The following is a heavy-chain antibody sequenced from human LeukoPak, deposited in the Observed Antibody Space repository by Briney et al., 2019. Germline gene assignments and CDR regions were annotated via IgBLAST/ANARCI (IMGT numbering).Heavy chain of an antibody. J-gene: IGHJ4*02. V-gene: IGHV1-8*01. D-gene: IGHD2-2*01. CDR3: ARGLEFAPVPEHE. Sequence: ASVKVSCKASGYTFTSYDINWVRQATGQGLEWMGWMNPNSGNTGYAQKFQGRVTMTRNTSISTAYMELSSLRSADTAVYYCARGLEFAPVPEHEGGPGTLVTVSS. CDR2: MNPNSGNT. CDR1: GYTFTSYD.